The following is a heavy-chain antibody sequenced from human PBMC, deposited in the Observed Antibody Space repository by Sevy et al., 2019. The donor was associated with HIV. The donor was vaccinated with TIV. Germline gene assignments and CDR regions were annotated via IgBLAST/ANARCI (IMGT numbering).Heavy chain of an antibody. V-gene: IGHV1-8*01. CDR3: ARHRDYYDSSGYGTFDP. CDR2: MNPNTGNT. Sequence: ASVKVSCKASGYTFTSYDINWVRQASGQGLEWMGWMNPNTGNTGYALKFQGRVTMTRNTSISTAYMELSSLRSEDTAVYYCARHRDYYDSSGYGTFDPWGQGTLVTVSS. J-gene: IGHJ5*02. CDR1: GYTFTSYD. D-gene: IGHD3-22*01.